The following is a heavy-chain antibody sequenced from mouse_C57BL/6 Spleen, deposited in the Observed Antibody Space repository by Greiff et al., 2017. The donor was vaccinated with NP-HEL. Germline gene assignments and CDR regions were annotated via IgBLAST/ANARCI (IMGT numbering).Heavy chain of an antibody. Sequence: EVQLQQSGPELVKPGASVKISCKASGYSFTGYYMNWVKQSPEKSLEWIGEINPTTGGTTYNQKFKDKATLTVDKSSSTAYMQLNSLTSEDSAVYYCARHAMDYWGQGTSVTVSS. J-gene: IGHJ4*01. CDR1: GYSFTGYY. CDR2: INPTTGGT. V-gene: IGHV1-42*01. CDR3: ARHAMDY.